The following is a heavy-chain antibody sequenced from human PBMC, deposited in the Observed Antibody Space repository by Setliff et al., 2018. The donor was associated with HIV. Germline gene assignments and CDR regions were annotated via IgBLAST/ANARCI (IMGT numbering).Heavy chain of an antibody. CDR2: ISGSAGST. CDR1: GFTFSSYA. Sequence: GGSLRLSCAASGFTFSSYAMSWVRQAPGKGLDWVSAISGSAGSTYYADSVKGRFTISRDNSKSTLYLQMNRLRAEDTAVYYCAKAARDYYDSSGYYIGIDYWGRGTLVTVSS. D-gene: IGHD3-22*01. V-gene: IGHV3-23*01. J-gene: IGHJ4*02. CDR3: AKAARDYYDSSGYYIGIDY.